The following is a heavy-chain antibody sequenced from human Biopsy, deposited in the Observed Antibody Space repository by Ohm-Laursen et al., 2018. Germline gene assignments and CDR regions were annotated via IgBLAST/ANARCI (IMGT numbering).Heavy chain of an antibody. CDR1: GGSLSSYS. CDR3: ARDRDRRGWFDP. CDR2: IYNSGIT. V-gene: IGHV4-4*07. Sequence: SDTLSLTCTVSGGSLSSYSWSWIRQPPGKGLEWIGQIYNSGITNYNPSLKSRVTMSVDTSKNKFSLRVSSVTAADTAVYYCARDRDRRGWFDPWGQGTLVTVSS. D-gene: IGHD1-14*01. J-gene: IGHJ5*02.